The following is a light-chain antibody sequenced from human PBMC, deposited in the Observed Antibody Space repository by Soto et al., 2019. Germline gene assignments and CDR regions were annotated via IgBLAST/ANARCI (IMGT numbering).Light chain of an antibody. J-gene: IGKJ4*01. CDR3: QQYDNLPIT. CDR1: QDISNY. Sequence: DIQMTHSPSSLSASEGDRVTITCQASQDISNYLNWYQQKPGKAPKLLIYDASNLETGVPSRFSGSGSGTDFTFTISSLQPEDIATYYCQQYDNLPITFGGGTKVEIK. V-gene: IGKV1-33*01. CDR2: DAS.